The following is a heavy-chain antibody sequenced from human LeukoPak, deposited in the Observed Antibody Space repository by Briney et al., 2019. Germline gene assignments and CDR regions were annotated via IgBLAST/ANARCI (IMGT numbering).Heavy chain of an antibody. CDR2: ISSSSSYI. CDR1: GFTVSSYS. CDR3: ARVDYDFWSGPSDY. D-gene: IGHD3-3*01. V-gene: IGHV3-21*01. J-gene: IGHJ4*02. Sequence: GGSLRLSCAASGFTVSSYSMNWVRQAPGKGLEWVSSISSSSSYIYYADSVKGRFTISRDNAKNSLYLQMNSLRAEDTAVYYCARVDYDFWSGPSDYWGQGTLVTVSS.